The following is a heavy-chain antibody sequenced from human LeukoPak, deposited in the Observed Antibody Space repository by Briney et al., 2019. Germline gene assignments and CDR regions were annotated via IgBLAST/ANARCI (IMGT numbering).Heavy chain of an antibody. J-gene: IGHJ6*02. CDR1: GFTVSSNY. CDR3: ARDSRPLGGYSYGYDYYYGMDV. Sequence: GGSLRLSCAASGFTVSSNYMSWVRQAPGKGLEWVSVIHSGGSTYYADSVKGRFTISRHNSKNTLYLQMNSLRAEDTAVYYCARDSRPLGGYSYGYDYYYGMDVWGQGTTVTVSS. CDR2: IHSGGST. D-gene: IGHD5-18*01. V-gene: IGHV3-53*04.